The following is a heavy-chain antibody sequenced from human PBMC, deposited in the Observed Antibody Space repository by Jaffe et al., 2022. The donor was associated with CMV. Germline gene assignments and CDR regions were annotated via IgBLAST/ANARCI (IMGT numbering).Heavy chain of an antibody. V-gene: IGHV3-23*01. D-gene: IGHD2-21*02. CDR2: ISGSGGST. CDR3: AKAGIRNPLLHIVVVTAIRTHDY. J-gene: IGHJ4*02. Sequence: EVQLLESGGGLVQPGGSLRLSCAASGFTFSSYAMSWVRQAPGKGLEWVSAISGSGGSTYYADSVKGRFTISRDNSKNTLYLQMNSLRAEDTAVYYCAKAGIRNPLLHIVVVTAIRTHDYWGQGTLVTVSS. CDR1: GFTFSSYA.